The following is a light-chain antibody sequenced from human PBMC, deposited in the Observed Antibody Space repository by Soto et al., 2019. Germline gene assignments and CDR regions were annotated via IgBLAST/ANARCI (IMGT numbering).Light chain of an antibody. V-gene: IGKV1-5*01. Sequence: TQSPPSLSASVGGSETISHRASQSISSWLAWYQQKQGKAPKILIYDASSLESGVPSRFSGTGSGTECTLTISGLQPEDFQTYYCQQANSFPLTFGGGTKVDIK. J-gene: IGKJ4*01. CDR1: QSISSW. CDR3: QQANSFPLT. CDR2: DAS.